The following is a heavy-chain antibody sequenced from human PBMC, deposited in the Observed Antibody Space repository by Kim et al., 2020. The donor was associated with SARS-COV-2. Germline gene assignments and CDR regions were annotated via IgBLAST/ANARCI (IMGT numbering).Heavy chain of an antibody. Sequence: GESLKISCKGSGYSFTSYWISWVRQMPGKGLEWMGRIDSSDSYTNYSPSFQGHVTISADKSISTANLQWSSLKASDTAMYYCARHEQEWDYGGKGVIDYWGQGTLVTVSS. CDR1: GYSFTSYW. CDR2: IDSSDSYT. V-gene: IGHV5-10-1*01. CDR3: ARHEQEWDYGGKGVIDY. D-gene: IGHD4-17*01. J-gene: IGHJ4*02.